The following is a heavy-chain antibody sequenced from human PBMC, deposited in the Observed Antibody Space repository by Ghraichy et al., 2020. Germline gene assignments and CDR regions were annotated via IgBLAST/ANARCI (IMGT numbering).Heavy chain of an antibody. CDR1: GGSISNYY. CDR3: ASGTGWLQTY. D-gene: IGHD5-18*01. V-gene: IGHV4-59*01. J-gene: IGHJ4*02. Sequence: SETLSHTCTVSGGSISNYYCNWFRQPPGKGLEWIGYVHGSGSTKYHPSLESRVTVSSDTAKNEFSLSLTSMTPADTAVYYCASGTGWLQTYWGQGTLVTVSS. CDR2: VHGSGST.